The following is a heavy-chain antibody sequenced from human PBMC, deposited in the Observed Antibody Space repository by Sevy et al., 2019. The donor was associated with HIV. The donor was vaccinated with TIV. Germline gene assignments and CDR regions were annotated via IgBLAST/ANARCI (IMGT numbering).Heavy chain of an antibody. CDR1: GFTFSRYA. J-gene: IGHJ4*02. CDR3: ARDKGESSSSFLGELSY. D-gene: IGHD3-16*02. CDR2: ISSDGRNK. Sequence: GGSLRLSCAASGFTFSRYAMNWVRQAPGKGLEWVAVISSDGRNKYYADSVKARFTISRDNSKNTLYLQMNCLRSEDTALYYCARDKGESSSSFLGELSYWGQGTLVTVSS. V-gene: IGHV3-30*04.